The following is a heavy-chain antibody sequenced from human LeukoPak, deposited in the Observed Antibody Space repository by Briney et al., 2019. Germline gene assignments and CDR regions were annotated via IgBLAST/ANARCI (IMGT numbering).Heavy chain of an antibody. D-gene: IGHD3-10*01. V-gene: IGHV4-4*07. Sequence: SETLSLTCIFSGGSISSYYWSWIRQPAGKGLDGIGRIYTSGSTNYNPSLKSRVTMSVDTSKNQFSLKLSSVTAADTAVYYCARVWPGGYEDYWGQGTLVTVSS. CDR3: ARVWPGGYEDY. J-gene: IGHJ4*02. CDR2: IYTSGST. CDR1: GGSISSYY.